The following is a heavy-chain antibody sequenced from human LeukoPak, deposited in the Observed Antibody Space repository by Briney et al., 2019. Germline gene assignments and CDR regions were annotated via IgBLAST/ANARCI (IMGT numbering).Heavy chain of an antibody. CDR1: GYTFTSYY. V-gene: IGHV1-46*01. CDR2: INPSGGST. D-gene: IGHD3-16*01. Sequence: VASVKVSCKASGYTFTSYYMHWVRQDPGQGLEWMGIINPSGGSTSYAQKFQGRVTMTRDMSTSTVYMELSSLRSEDTAVYYCARAGETYYYMDVWGKGTTVTVSS. J-gene: IGHJ6*03. CDR3: ARAGETYYYMDV.